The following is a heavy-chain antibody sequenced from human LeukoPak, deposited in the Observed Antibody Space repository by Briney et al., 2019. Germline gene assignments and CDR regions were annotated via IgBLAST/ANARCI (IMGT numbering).Heavy chain of an antibody. CDR3: ARVAYGNNATPFDH. J-gene: IGHJ4*02. CDR1: GYIFTDYY. Sequence: ASVKVSCKASGYIFTDYYIHWVRQAPGQGPEWMGRINPKSGDTDTAQKFQGRVTMTRVTSITTVYMEMRRLTSDDTAVYYCARVAYGNNATPFDHWGQGTLVSVS. V-gene: IGHV1-2*06. D-gene: IGHD4-17*01. CDR2: INPKSGDT.